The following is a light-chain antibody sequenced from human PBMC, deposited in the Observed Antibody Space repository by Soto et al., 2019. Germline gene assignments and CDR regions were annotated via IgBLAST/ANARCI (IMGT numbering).Light chain of an antibody. CDR3: QQFSSYPLT. CDR2: DAS. V-gene: IGKV3-20*01. CDR1: QSVSSSY. Sequence: IFFTQSPGTLSLSPVERATLSCRASQSVSSSYLSWYQQKPGQAPRLLIYDASSRATGIPDRFSGGGSGTDFTLTISRLEPEDFAVYYCQQFSSYPLTFGGGTKVDIK. J-gene: IGKJ4*01.